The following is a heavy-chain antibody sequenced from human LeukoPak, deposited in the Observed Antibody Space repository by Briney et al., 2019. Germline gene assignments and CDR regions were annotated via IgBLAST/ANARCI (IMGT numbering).Heavy chain of an antibody. D-gene: IGHD1-26*01. CDR3: AKEIVGVTEGGY. V-gene: IGHV3-23*01. CDR2: ISDSGGRT. J-gene: IGHJ4*02. Sequence: PGGSLSLSCAVSGITLSNYGMSWVRQAPGKGLEWVAGISDSGGRTNYADSVKGRFTISRDNPKNTLYLQMNSLRAEDTAVYYCAKEIVGVTEGGYWGQGTLVTVSS. CDR1: GITLSNYG.